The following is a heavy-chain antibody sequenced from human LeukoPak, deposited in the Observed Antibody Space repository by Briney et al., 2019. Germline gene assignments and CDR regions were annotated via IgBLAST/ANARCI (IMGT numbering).Heavy chain of an antibody. CDR3: ARAKIAAAGTGAFDV. V-gene: IGHV3-23*01. CDR2: FSATDGSA. CDR1: GFTFSSYA. Sequence: GGPLRLSCAASGFTFSSYAMTWVRQAPGKGLEWVSAFSATDGSAQYAESVEGRFTISRDNSKNTLFLQMNSLGAEDTAVYYCARAKIAAAGTGAFDVWGQGTLVTVSS. J-gene: IGHJ3*01. D-gene: IGHD6-13*01.